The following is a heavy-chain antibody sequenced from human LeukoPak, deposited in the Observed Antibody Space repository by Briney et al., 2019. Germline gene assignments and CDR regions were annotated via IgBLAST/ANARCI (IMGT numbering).Heavy chain of an antibody. CDR1: GFTFSTFA. Sequence: EGSLRLSCAASGFTFSTFAMVWVRKPPGKGLELVSSIFPSGGEIHYADSVRGRFTISRDNSKSTLSLQMNSLRAEDTAIYYCATYRQVLLPFESWGQGTLVTVSS. V-gene: IGHV3-23*01. CDR2: IFPSGGEI. J-gene: IGHJ4*02. D-gene: IGHD2-8*02. CDR3: ATYRQVLLPFES.